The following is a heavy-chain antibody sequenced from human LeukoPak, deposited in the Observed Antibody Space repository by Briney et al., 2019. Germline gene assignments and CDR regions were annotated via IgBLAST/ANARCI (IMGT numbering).Heavy chain of an antibody. J-gene: IGHJ4*02. Sequence: PGGSLRLSCAASGFTFSSYAITWVRQAPGEGLEWVSTVSGHGTSSYYPDSVKGRFTVSRDNSKNTVFLQMSSLGAEDSAQYYCAKSVDSRGYWFERGADFWGRGTVVTVSS. CDR1: GFTFSSYA. D-gene: IGHD3-22*01. CDR3: AKSVDSRGYWFERGADF. CDR2: VSGHGTSS. V-gene: IGHV3-23*01.